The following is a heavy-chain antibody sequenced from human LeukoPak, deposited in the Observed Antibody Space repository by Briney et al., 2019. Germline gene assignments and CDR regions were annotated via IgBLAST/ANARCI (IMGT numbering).Heavy chain of an antibody. V-gene: IGHV1-69*04. CDR1: GGTFSNYA. CDR3: ASGTDSSSWLGYSNY. D-gene: IGHD6-13*01. Sequence: SVEVSCKASGGTFSNYAISWVRQAPGQGLEWMGRVIPSIGISNYAQKFQDRVTITADKSTRTAYMELDSLRSEDTAIYYCASGTDSSSWLGYSNYWGQGTLVTVSS. CDR2: VIPSIGIS. J-gene: IGHJ4*02.